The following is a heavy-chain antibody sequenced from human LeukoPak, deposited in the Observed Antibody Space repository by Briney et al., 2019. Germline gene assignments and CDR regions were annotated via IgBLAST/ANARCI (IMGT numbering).Heavy chain of an antibody. J-gene: IGHJ4*02. CDR3: ARGGDVDC. D-gene: IGHD3-16*01. CDR1: GFTFSSFN. V-gene: IGHV3-21*01. Sequence: PGGSLRLSCAASGFTFSSFNMNWVRQAPGKGLEWVASIDTTSTYIFYADSVKGRFTISRDNAKNSLYLQMNSLRAEDTAVYYCARGGDVDCWGQGTLVTVSS. CDR2: IDTTSTYI.